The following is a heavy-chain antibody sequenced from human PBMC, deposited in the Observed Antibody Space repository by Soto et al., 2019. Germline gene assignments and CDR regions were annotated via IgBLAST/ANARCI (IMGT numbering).Heavy chain of an antibody. Sequence: QVQLVESGGGVVQPGRSLRLSCAASGFTFSSYGMHWVRPAPGKGLEWVAVIWYDGSNKYYADSVKGRFTISRDNSKNALYLQMNSLRDEDTAVYYCARDREITLGGVIDTTLDYWGQGTLVTVSS. CDR3: ARDREITLGGVIDTTLDY. D-gene: IGHD3-16*02. J-gene: IGHJ4*02. V-gene: IGHV3-33*01. CDR1: GFTFSSYG. CDR2: IWYDGSNK.